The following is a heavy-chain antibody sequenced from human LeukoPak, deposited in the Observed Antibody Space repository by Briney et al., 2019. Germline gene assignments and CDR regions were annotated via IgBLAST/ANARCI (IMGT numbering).Heavy chain of an antibody. CDR3: ARQADYNLLTGYYKGHLDC. V-gene: IGHV5-51*01. J-gene: IGHJ4*02. Sequence: KRGESLKISCKASGYSISSYWIGWLRQMPGKGLEWMGIIYPGDSDTRYSPSFRGQVTISADKSINTAYLQWNSLKASDTAMYYCARQADYNLLTGYYKGHLDCWGQGTLVTVSS. CDR2: IYPGDSDT. CDR1: GYSISSYW. D-gene: IGHD3-9*01.